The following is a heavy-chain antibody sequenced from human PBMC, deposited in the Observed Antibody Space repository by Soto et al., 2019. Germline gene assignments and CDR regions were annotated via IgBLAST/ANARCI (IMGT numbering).Heavy chain of an antibody. D-gene: IGHD6-19*01. CDR3: ARGCGAVSGCDY. Sequence: GGSLRLSCAASGFTFSSYAMSWVRQAPGKGLEWVSAISGSGGSTYYADSVKGRFTISRDNSKNTLYLQMNSLRAEDTAVYYCARGCGAVSGCDYWGQGALVTVSS. V-gene: IGHV3-23*01. J-gene: IGHJ4*02. CDR2: ISGSGGST. CDR1: GFTFSSYA.